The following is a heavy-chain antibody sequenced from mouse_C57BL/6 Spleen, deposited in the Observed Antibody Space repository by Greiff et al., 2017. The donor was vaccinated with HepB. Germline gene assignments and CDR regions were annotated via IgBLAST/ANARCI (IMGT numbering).Heavy chain of an antibody. Sequence: QVQLQQPGAELVKPGASVKLSCKASGYTFTSYWMHWVKQRPGQGLEWIGMIHPNSGSTNYNEKFKSKATLTVDKSSSTAYMQLSSLTSEDSAVYYCARRENYDYGSSYNYWGQGTTLTVSS. CDR1: GYTFTSYW. CDR2: IHPNSGST. CDR3: ARRENYDYGSSYNY. D-gene: IGHD1-1*01. J-gene: IGHJ2*01. V-gene: IGHV1-64*01.